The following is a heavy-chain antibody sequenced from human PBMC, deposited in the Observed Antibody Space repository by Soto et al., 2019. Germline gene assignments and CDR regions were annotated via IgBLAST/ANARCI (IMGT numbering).Heavy chain of an antibody. J-gene: IGHJ4*02. Sequence: GVLRLSCAASGFTFSSYAMHWVRQAPGKGLEWVAVISYDGSNKYYADSVKGRFTISRDNSKNTLYLQMNSLRLEDTAVYYCVIETVSGGSGAAWFYYWGQHTLDT. CDR2: ISYDGSNK. CDR3: VIETVSGGSGAAWFYY. CDR1: GFTFSSYA. V-gene: IGHV3-30-3*01. D-gene: IGHD3-10*01.